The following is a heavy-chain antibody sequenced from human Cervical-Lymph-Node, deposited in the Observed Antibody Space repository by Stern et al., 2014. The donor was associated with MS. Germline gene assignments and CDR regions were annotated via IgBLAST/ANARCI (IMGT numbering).Heavy chain of an antibody. J-gene: IGHJ5*02. CDR1: GGTFSSSYA. CDR2: IIPILGLA. D-gene: IGHD2-15*01. CDR3: ARGVVSNRAAATLHNLFDP. V-gene: IGHV1-69*09. Sequence: QVQLVQSGAEVKKPGSSMTVSCKTSGGTFSSSYAITWMRQAPGQRLEWLGRIIPILGLANYAQKFQGRVTITADTSTSTTYMELSSLRSEDTAVYYCARGVVSNRAAATLHNLFDPWGQGTLVTVSS.